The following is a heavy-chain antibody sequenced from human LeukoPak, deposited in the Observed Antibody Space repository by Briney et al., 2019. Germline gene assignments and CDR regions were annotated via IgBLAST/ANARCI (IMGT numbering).Heavy chain of an antibody. CDR3: ARDLNDLLGYCSSTSCDSFDY. J-gene: IGHJ4*02. Sequence: GGSLRLSCSASGFTFSSYAMHWVRQAPGKGLEWVAVISYDGSSKYYADSVKGRFTISRDNSKNTLYLQMNSLRAEDTAVYYCARDLNDLLGYCSSTSCDSFDYWGQGTLVTVSS. D-gene: IGHD2-2*01. CDR2: ISYDGSSK. V-gene: IGHV3-30-3*01. CDR1: GFTFSSYA.